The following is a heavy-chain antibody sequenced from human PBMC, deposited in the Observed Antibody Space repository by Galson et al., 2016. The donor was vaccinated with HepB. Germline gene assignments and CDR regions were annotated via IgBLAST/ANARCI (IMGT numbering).Heavy chain of an antibody. CDR1: GFTFSSHW. Sequence: SLRLSCAASGFTFSSHWMHWVRQAPGKGLEWVAAIWHDGSNKYYADSVRGRFTISRDNSNNTLYLQINSLRDEDTAVYSCARDSDYGDNWFDPWGQGTLVTVAS. V-gene: IGHV3-33*08. CDR3: ARDSDYGDNWFDP. CDR2: IWHDGSNK. D-gene: IGHD4-17*01. J-gene: IGHJ5*02.